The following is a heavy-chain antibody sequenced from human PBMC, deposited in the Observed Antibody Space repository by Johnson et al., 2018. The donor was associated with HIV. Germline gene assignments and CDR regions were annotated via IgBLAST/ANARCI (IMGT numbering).Heavy chain of an antibody. Sequence: VQLVESGGGAVRPGGSLRLSCAASGFTFSSYAMSWVRQAPGKGLEWVSAISGSGGSTYYADSVKGRFTISRDNSKNTLYLQMNSLRAEDTAVYYCAKDQRRAVAGHDAFDIWGQGTMVTVSS. J-gene: IGHJ3*02. CDR3: AKDQRRAVAGHDAFDI. V-gene: IGHV3-23*04. D-gene: IGHD6-19*01. CDR1: GFTFSSYA. CDR2: ISGSGGST.